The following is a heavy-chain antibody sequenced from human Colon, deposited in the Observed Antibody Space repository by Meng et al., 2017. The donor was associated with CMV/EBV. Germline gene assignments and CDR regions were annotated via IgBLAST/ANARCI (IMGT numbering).Heavy chain of an antibody. J-gene: IGHJ4*02. Sequence: GSLRLSCNVSGGSVNSGSDYWTWIRQPPGKGLEWIGYISYSGNTNYNPSLKSRLTIEMDTSRNQFSLKLTSVSAADTAMYYCARDYALRRFDYWGQGTLVTVSS. V-gene: IGHV4-61*01. CDR2: ISYSGNT. CDR3: ARDYALRRFDY. CDR1: GGSVNSGSDY. D-gene: IGHD2-2*01.